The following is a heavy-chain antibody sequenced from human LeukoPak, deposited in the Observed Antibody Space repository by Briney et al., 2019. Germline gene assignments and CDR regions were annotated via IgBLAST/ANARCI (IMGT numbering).Heavy chain of an antibody. D-gene: IGHD3-16*01. V-gene: IGHV1-8*03. Sequence: ASVTVSFMPSGYIFTDYYMHWVRQAPGQGREWMGWMYPNSGKTGYAQKFEGRVTITRNTSISTAYMELSSLRSEDTAVYYCARGVRGISPVAQGGYYYYYMDVWGKGTTVTVSS. CDR1: GYIFTDYY. CDR3: ARGVRGISPVAQGGYYYYYMDV. J-gene: IGHJ6*03. CDR2: MYPNSGKT.